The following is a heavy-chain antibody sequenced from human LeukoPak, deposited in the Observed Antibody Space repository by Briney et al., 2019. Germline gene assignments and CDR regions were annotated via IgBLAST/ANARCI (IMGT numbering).Heavy chain of an antibody. V-gene: IGHV3-13*05. CDR3: VKEALTVAGNWHFDL. D-gene: IGHD6-19*01. CDR2: VDSAGAP. CDR1: GFTFNNYD. Sequence: GGSLRLSCAASGFTFNNYDMHWVRHVIGKGLEWVSAVDSAGAPYYAGSVKGRFTISREDAKKSLYLQMDSLGAGDTAVYYCVKEALTVAGNWHFDLWGRGTLVTVSS. J-gene: IGHJ2*01.